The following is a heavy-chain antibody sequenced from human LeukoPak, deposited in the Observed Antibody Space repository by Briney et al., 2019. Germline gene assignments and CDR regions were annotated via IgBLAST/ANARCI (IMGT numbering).Heavy chain of an antibody. CDR2: INPSGGST. CDR1: GYTFTSYY. D-gene: IGHD3-22*01. CDR3: ARDPREYYYDSSGYYALLPSDAFDI. J-gene: IGHJ3*02. V-gene: IGHV1-46*01. Sequence: ASVKVSCKASGYTFTSYYMHWVRQAPGQGLEWMGIINPSGGSTSYAQKFQGRVTMTRDMSTSTVYMELSSLRSEDTAVYYCARDPREYYYDSSGYYALLPSDAFDIWGQGTMVTVSS.